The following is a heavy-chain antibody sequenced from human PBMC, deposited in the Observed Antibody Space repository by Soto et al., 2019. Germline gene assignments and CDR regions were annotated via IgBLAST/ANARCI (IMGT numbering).Heavy chain of an antibody. Sequence: LRLSCARSGFTYSTYGMPGIRQAPGKGLVWVTAIWYDGRNQYYAVSVKGRFTISRDSSKTRLDLQLYSLRAQDTAVYYCARDLGAFNYGSAYFDY. CDR3: ARDLGAFNYGSAYFDY. CDR1: GFTYSTYG. V-gene: IGHV3-33*01. D-gene: IGHD3-10*01. CDR2: IWYDGRNQ. J-gene: IGHJ4*01.